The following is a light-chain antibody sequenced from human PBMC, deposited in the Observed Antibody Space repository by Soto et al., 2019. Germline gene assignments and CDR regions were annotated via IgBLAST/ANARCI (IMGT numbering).Light chain of an antibody. CDR2: AAS. V-gene: IGKV3-20*01. CDR3: QHFGDSPLWA. J-gene: IGKJ1*01. CDR1: QSVGSGH. Sequence: EIVLTQSPGTLSLSPGERATLSCRASQSVGSGHLAWYQQKPDQTPRLLIYAASTRATGIPDRFSGSGSGTDFTLTISRLEPEDFAVYYCQHFGDSPLWAFGQGTEVEIK.